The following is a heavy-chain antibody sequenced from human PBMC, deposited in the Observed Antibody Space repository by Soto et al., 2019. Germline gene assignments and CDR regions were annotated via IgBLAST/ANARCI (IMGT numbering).Heavy chain of an antibody. CDR2: INAGNGGT. V-gene: IGHV1-3*01. D-gene: IGHD6-13*01. CDR3: ARLAVDGRWFDY. J-gene: IGHJ4*02. CDR1: GYTFTGRYA. Sequence: QVQLVQSGAEVKKPGASVKVSCKASGYTFTGRYAMHWVRQAPGQRLEWMGWINAGNGGTKYSLKFQDRVTISRDTSATTVYMELSSLRSEDTAVFYCARLAVDGRWFDYWGQGTLVTVSS.